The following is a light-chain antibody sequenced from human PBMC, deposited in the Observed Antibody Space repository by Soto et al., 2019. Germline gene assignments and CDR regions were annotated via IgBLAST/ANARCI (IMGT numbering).Light chain of an antibody. CDR2: QNN. V-gene: IGLV6-57*03. CDR1: SDTMASNY. J-gene: IGLJ2*01. CDR3: QSYHGTNVV. Sequence: NFMLTQPHSVSESPGKTGTISCTRSSDTMASNYVQWFQQRPGSAPTTVIYQNNLRPSGVPDRFSGSIDSSSNSASLTVSGLKTEDEADYYCQSYHGTNVVFGGGTKLTVL.